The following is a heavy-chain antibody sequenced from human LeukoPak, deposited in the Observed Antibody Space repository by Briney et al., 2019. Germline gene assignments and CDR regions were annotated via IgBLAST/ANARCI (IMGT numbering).Heavy chain of an antibody. D-gene: IGHD2-8*01. Sequence: SETLSLTCAVYGGSFSGYYWSWIRQPPGKGLEWIGEINHSGSTNYNPSLKSRVTISVDTSKNQFSLKLSSVTAEDTAVYYCARMGYCTNGVCAAVDLFDYWGQGTLVTVSS. V-gene: IGHV4-34*01. CDR3: ARMGYCTNGVCAAVDLFDY. J-gene: IGHJ4*02. CDR1: GGSFSGYY. CDR2: INHSGST.